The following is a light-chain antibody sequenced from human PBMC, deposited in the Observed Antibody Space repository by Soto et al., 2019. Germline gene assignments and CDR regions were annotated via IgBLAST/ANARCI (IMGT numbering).Light chain of an antibody. CDR2: LDSDGSH. CDR3: QTWATGPDWV. V-gene: IGLV4-69*01. CDR1: SGHGTYT. Sequence: QLVLTQSPSASASLGASVKLTCTLSSGHGTYTITWHQQQPDKGPRYLMKLDSDGSHRRGDGIPDRFSGSSSGAERYLTISSLQSEDEADYYCQTWATGPDWVFGGGTKLTVL. J-gene: IGLJ3*02.